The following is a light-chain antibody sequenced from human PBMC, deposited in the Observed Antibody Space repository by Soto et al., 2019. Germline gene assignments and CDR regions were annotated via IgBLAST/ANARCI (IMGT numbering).Light chain of an antibody. CDR3: SSYTRSSTWV. J-gene: IGLJ3*02. V-gene: IGLV2-14*01. CDR2: EVS. CDR1: SSDIGGYNY. Sequence: QSALTQPASVSGSPGQSITISCTGTSSDIGGYNYVSWYQQHPGKAPKVMIYEVSNRSSGVSNRFSGSKSGNTASLTISGLQAEDEADYYCSSYTRSSTWVFGGGTKLPVL.